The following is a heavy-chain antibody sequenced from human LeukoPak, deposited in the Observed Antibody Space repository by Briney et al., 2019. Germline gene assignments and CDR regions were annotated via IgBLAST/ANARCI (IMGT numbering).Heavy chain of an antibody. CDR1: GCTFSSYG. J-gene: IGHJ4*02. CDR3: ARDRHSSGWSSVSWVLGY. CDR2: IRYDGSNK. V-gene: IGHV3-33*01. D-gene: IGHD6-19*01. Sequence: GRSLRLSCAASGCTFSSYGMHWVRQAPGKGLEWVAVIRYDGSNKYYADSVKGRFTISRDNSKNTLYLQMNSLRAEDTAVYYCARDRHSSGWSSVSWVLGYWGQGTLVTVSS.